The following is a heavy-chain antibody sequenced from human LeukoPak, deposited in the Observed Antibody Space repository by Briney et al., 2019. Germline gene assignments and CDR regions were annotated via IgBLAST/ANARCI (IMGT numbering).Heavy chain of an antibody. D-gene: IGHD2-2*03. CDR3: ARDGYCSSTSCYRAFDY. J-gene: IGHJ4*02. V-gene: IGHV3-30-3*01. Sequence: PGGSLRLSCAASGFTFSSYAMHWVRQAPGKGLERAAAISYDGSNKYYADSVKGRFTICRANSKNTLCLQMNSLRAEVTAVYYCARDGYCSSTSCYRAFDYWGQGTLVAVSS. CDR1: GFTFSSYA. CDR2: ISYDGSNK.